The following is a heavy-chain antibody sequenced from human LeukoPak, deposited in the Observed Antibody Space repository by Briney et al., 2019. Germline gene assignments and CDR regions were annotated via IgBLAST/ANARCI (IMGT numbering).Heavy chain of an antibody. J-gene: IGHJ4*02. D-gene: IGHD5-12*01. CDR2: ISGSDNTI. V-gene: IGHV3-48*02. Sequence: GRSLRLSCAASGFTFSSYSMNWVRQAPGKGLEWVSYISGSDNTIYYADSVKGRFTISRDNARNSLYLQMNSLRDEDTAVYYCARVHRGYSFGRLDYWGQGTLVTVSS. CDR1: GFTFSSYS. CDR3: ARVHRGYSFGRLDY.